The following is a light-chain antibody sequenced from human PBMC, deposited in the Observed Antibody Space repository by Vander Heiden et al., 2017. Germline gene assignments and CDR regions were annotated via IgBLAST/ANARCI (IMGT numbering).Light chain of an antibody. CDR1: QVINNY. Sequence: DIQMPQSPSAMSASVGDRVTITCRASQVINNYLAWFQQKPGRVPERLIYATSSLQSGVPSRFSGSGSGTEFTLTISSLQPEDFATYYCLRHDTYPLTFGPGTKVDIK. V-gene: IGKV1-17*03. CDR3: LRHDTYPLT. J-gene: IGKJ3*01. CDR2: ATS.